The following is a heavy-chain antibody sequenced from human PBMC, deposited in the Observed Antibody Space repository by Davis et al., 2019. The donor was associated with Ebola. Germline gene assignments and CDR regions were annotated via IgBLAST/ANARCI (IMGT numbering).Heavy chain of an antibody. V-gene: IGHV1-58*01. Sequence: AASVKVSCKASGFTFTSSAVQWVRQARGQRLEWIGWIVVGSGNTNYAQKFQGRVTITADKSTSTAYMELSSLRSEDTAVYYCAREMRGRIADDDAFDIWGQGTMVTVSS. CDR1: GFTFTSSA. CDR2: IVVGSGNT. J-gene: IGHJ3*02. D-gene: IGHD6-13*01. CDR3: AREMRGRIADDDAFDI.